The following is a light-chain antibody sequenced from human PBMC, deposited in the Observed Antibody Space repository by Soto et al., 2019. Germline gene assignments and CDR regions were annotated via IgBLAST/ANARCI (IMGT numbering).Light chain of an antibody. CDR2: GAS. CDR3: QQYNNWPVT. V-gene: IGKV3D-15*01. J-gene: IGKJ4*01. Sequence: EIVMTQSPATLSVSPGERATLSCRASQSVSSNLAWYQQKPGQAPRLLIYGASTRATGIPARFSGNGSGTEFTLTISSLQSEDFAVYYCQQYNNWPVTFGGGTKV. CDR1: QSVSSN.